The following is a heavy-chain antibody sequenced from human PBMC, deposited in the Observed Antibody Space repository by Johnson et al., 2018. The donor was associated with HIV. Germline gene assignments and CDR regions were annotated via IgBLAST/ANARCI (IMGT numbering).Heavy chain of an antibody. CDR3: ARQLGYYYDSSGYYAEPDDAFDI. Sequence: VQLVESGGGLVQPGGSLRPSCAASVFTFSSYWMSWVHQAPGKGLEWVANIKQDGSEKYYVDSVKGRFTISRDNAKHSMYLKMNSLRAEDTAVYYCARQLGYYYDSSGYYAEPDDAFDIWGQGTMVTVSS. J-gene: IGHJ3*02. V-gene: IGHV3-7*01. CDR1: VFTFSSYW. CDR2: IKQDGSEK. D-gene: IGHD3-22*01.